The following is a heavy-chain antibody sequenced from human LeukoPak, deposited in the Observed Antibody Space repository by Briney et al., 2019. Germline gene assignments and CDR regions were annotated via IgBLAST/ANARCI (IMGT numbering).Heavy chain of an antibody. J-gene: IGHJ5*02. CDR2: INPNSGGT. CDR1: GYTFTSYF. CDR3: ARDRAPSYYDFWSGYYTGYWFDP. Sequence: ASVKVSCKASGYTFTSYFMYWVRQAPGQGLEWMGWINPNSGGTNYAQKFQGRVTMTWDTSISTAYMELSSLRAEDTAVYYCARDRAPSYYDFWSGYYTGYWFDPWGQGTLVTVSS. D-gene: IGHD3-3*01. V-gene: IGHV1-2*02.